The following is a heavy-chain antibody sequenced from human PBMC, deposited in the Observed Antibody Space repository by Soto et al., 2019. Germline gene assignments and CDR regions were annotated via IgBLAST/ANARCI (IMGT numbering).Heavy chain of an antibody. CDR3: ARGRYCLTGRCFPNWFDS. Sequence: ASETLSLTCSVSGDSISNLDYFWAWIRQPPGQALEYIGYIYKSAATYYNPSFESRVAISVDTSKSQFSLNVTSVTAADTAVYFCARGRYCLTGRCFPNWFDSWGQGALVTVSS. CDR2: IYKSAAT. D-gene: IGHD7-27*01. V-gene: IGHV4-30-4*01. CDR1: GDSISNLDYF. J-gene: IGHJ5*01.